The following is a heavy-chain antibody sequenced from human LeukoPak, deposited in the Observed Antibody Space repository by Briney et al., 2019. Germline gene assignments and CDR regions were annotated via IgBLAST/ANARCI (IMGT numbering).Heavy chain of an antibody. V-gene: IGHV3-64*04. CDR1: GFTFSYHP. D-gene: IGHD5-12*01. J-gene: IGHJ5*02. CDR3: ARDRAPSLRLGTRFDP. Sequence: GGSLRLSCAASGFTFSYHPMHWVRQASGRRLEYVSAISPRGDRTWYADSVKGRLTISRDNSKNSLYLQMNSLRAEDTAVYYCARDRAPSLRLGTRFDPWGQGTLVTVSS. CDR2: ISPRGDRT.